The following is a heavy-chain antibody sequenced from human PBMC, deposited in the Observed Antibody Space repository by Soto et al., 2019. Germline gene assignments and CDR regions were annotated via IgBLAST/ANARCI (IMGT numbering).Heavy chain of an antibody. CDR3: SRDFWFGVTDD. D-gene: IGHD3-10*01. J-gene: IGHJ4*02. Sequence: GGSLRLSCAASGFTFSDYYMSWIRQAPGKGLEWVSYISSSSSYTNYADSVKGRFTISRDNAKNSLYLQMNSLRAEDTAVYYGSRDFWFGVTDDWGQGTLVPVSS. CDR2: ISSSSSYT. V-gene: IGHV3-11*05. CDR1: GFTFSDYY.